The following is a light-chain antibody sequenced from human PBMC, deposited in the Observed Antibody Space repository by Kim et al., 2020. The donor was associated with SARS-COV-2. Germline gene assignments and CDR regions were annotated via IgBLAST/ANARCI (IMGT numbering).Light chain of an antibody. V-gene: IGKV3-20*01. CDR1: QSVSSTS. J-gene: IGKJ1*01. CDR3: QQYGTSPRT. CDR2: GVS. Sequence: SPGERATLSCRTSQSVSSTSLAWYQQKPGQAPRLLIYGVSSRATGIPDRFSGSGSGTDFTLTISRLEPEDFVVYYCQQYGTSPRTFGQGTKVDIK.